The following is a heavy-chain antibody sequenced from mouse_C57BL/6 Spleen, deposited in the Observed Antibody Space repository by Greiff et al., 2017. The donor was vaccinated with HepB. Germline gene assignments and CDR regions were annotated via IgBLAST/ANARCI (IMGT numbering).Heavy chain of an antibody. Sequence: QVQLQQPGAELVKPGASVKMSCKASGYTFTSYWITWVKQRPGQGLEWIGDIYPGSGSTNYNEKFKSKATLTVDTSSSTAYMQLSSLTSEDSAVYYCARNYGSSYKDAMDYWGQGTSVTVSS. D-gene: IGHD1-1*01. CDR1: GYTFTSYW. CDR3: ARNYGSSYKDAMDY. CDR2: IYPGSGST. V-gene: IGHV1-55*01. J-gene: IGHJ4*01.